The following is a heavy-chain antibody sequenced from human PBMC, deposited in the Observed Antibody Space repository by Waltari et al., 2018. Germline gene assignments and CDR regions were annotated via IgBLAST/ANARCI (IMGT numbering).Heavy chain of an antibody. CDR1: GFTFSSYG. D-gene: IGHD3-16*01. CDR2: IRYDGSNK. J-gene: IGHJ4*02. Sequence: QVQLVESGGGVVQPGGSLRLSCAASGFTFSSYGIHWVRQAPGKGLEWVAFIRYDGSNKYYADSVKCRFTISRDNSKNTLYLQMNSLRAEDTAVYYCAKVRDSGGGDFDYWGQGTLVTVSS. CDR3: AKVRDSGGGDFDY. V-gene: IGHV3-30*02.